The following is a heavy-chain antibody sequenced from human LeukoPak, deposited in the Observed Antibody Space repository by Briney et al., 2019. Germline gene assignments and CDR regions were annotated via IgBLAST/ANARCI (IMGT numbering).Heavy chain of an antibody. J-gene: IGHJ4*02. CDR3: ACGGDCLDY. CDR2: INHSGST. V-gene: IGHV4-34*01. Sequence: PSETLSLTCAVYGGSFSGYYWSWIRQPPGKGLEWIGEINHSGSTNYNPSLKSRVTISVDTSKNQSSLKLSSVTAADTAVYYCACGGDCLDYWGQGTLVTASS. CDR1: GGSFSGYY. D-gene: IGHD2-21*01.